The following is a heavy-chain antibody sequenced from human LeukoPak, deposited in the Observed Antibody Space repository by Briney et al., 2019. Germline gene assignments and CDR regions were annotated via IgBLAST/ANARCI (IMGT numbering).Heavy chain of an antibody. Sequence: SETLSLTCAVSGGSISSSTWWSWVRQPPGKGLEWIGEIYHSGSTNYNPSLKSRVTISVDKSKNQFSLKLSSVTAADTAVYYCAREDDILTGYYFSRRGGFDYWGQGTLVTVSS. J-gene: IGHJ4*02. CDR1: GGSISSSTW. CDR3: AREDDILTGYYFSRRGGFDY. D-gene: IGHD3-9*01. CDR2: IYHSGST. V-gene: IGHV4-4*02.